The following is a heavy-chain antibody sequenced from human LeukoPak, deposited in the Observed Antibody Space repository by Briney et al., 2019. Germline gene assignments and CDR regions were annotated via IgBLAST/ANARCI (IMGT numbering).Heavy chain of an antibody. J-gene: IGHJ6*02. CDR2: TNPNSGNT. D-gene: IGHD3-10*01. Sequence: GASVKVSCKASGYTFTSYDINWVRQATGQGLEWMGWTNPNSGNTGYAQKFQGRVTMTRNTSISTAYMELSSLRSEDTAVYYCARGLRGWFGELYYYYGMDVWGQGTTVTVSS. CDR3: ARGLRGWFGELYYYYGMDV. CDR1: GYTFTSYD. V-gene: IGHV1-8*01.